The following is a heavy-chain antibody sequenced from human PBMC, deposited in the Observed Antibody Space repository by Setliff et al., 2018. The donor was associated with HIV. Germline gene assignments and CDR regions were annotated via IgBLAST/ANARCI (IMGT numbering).Heavy chain of an antibody. J-gene: IGHJ4*02. Sequence: SETLSLTCTVSGGSISSYYWSWIRQPPGKGLEWIGYIYTSGSTNYNPSLKSRVTISVDASKNQFSLKLSSVTAADTAVYYCARGVDFDYWGQGTQVTVSS. V-gene: IGHV4-4*08. D-gene: IGHD3-3*01. CDR2: IYTSGST. CDR3: ARGVDFDY. CDR1: GGSISSYY.